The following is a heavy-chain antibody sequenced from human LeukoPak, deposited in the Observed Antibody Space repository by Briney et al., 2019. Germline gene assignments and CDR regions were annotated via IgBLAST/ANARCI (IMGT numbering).Heavy chain of an antibody. Sequence: ASVKVSCKASGYTFTGYYMHWVRQAPGQGLEWMGWINPSSGGTNYAQKFQGRVTMTRDTSISTAYMELSRLRSDDTAVYYCARRGIAAAGIDYWGQGTLVTVSS. J-gene: IGHJ4*02. V-gene: IGHV1-2*02. CDR1: GYTFTGYY. CDR3: ARRGIAAAGIDY. CDR2: INPSSGGT. D-gene: IGHD6-13*01.